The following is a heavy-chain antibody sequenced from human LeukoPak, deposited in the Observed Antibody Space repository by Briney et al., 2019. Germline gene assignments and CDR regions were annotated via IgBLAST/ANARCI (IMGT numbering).Heavy chain of an antibody. V-gene: IGHV3-7*04. CDR2: IKEDGSEA. Sequence: PGGSLRLSCAASGFPFSGYWMTWVRQAPGRGLEWVATIKEDGSEAYFGDSVKGRFAISRDNAKNSLYLQMNSLRGGDTAVYYCARGGANRFDYWGLGTLVTISS. CDR1: GFPFSGYW. D-gene: IGHD3-16*01. CDR3: ARGGANRFDY. J-gene: IGHJ4*02.